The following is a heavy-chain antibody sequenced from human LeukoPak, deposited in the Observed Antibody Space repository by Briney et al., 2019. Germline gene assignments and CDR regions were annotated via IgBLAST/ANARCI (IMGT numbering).Heavy chain of an antibody. D-gene: IGHD6-13*01. Sequence: GSLRLSCAASGFTFSSYAMSWVSQAPRKGLEWVSAISGSGGSTYYADSVKGRFTISRDNSKNTLYLQMNSLRAEDTAVYYCAKDTVDSSSWLDAFDIWGQGPMVTVSS. CDR1: GFTFSSYA. V-gene: IGHV3-23*01. J-gene: IGHJ3*02. CDR3: AKDTVDSSSWLDAFDI. CDR2: ISGSGGST.